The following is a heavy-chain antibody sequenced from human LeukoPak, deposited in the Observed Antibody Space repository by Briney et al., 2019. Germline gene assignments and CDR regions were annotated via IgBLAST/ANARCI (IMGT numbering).Heavy chain of an antibody. CDR3: ARDRKGYGDYNDAFDI. CDR1: GGSISSYY. J-gene: IGHJ3*02. V-gene: IGHV4-59*01. Sequence: KASETLSLTCTVSGGSISSYYWSWIRQPPGKGLEWIGYIYYSGSTNYNPSLKSRVTISVDTSKNQFSLKLSSVTAADTAVYYCARDRKGYGDYNDAFDIWGQGTMVTVSS. CDR2: IYYSGST. D-gene: IGHD4-17*01.